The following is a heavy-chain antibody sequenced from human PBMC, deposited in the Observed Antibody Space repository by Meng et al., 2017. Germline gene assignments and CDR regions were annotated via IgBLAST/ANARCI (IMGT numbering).Heavy chain of an antibody. CDR1: GGSISSGGYY. CDR3: ARDQGGSGSFGFAFDI. V-gene: IGHV4-31*03. J-gene: IGHJ3*02. D-gene: IGHD6-19*01. CDR2: IYYSGST. Sequence: QVQRRESGPGLLNPSQTLSLTCTVSGGSISSGGYYWSWIRQHPGKGLEWIGYIYYSGSTYYNPSLKSRVTISVDTSKNQFSLKLSSVTAADSAVYYCARDQGGSGSFGFAFDIWGQGTMVTVSS.